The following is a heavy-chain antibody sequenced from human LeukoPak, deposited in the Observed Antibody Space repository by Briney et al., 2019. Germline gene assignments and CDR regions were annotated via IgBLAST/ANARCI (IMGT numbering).Heavy chain of an antibody. CDR1: GGSFSGYY. CDR3: ARGPRVVTAPPDY. J-gene: IGHJ4*02. CDR2: INHSGST. V-gene: IGHV4-34*01. D-gene: IGHD2-21*02. Sequence: SETLSLTCAVYGGSFSGYYWSWIRQPPGKGLEWIGEINHSGSTNYNPSLKSRVTISVDTSKDQFSLKLSSVTAADTAVYYCARGPRVVTAPPDYWGQGTLVTVSS.